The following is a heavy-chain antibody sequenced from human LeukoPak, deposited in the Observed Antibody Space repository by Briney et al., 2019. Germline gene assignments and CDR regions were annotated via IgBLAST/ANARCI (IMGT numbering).Heavy chain of an antibody. V-gene: IGHV4-39*07. CDR3: ARQHYYESFFDY. J-gene: IGHJ4*02. CDR2: AYYSGST. CDR1: GGSISTNNHY. Sequence: SETLSLTCGVSGGSISTNNHYWGWIRQPPGKGLEWMGSAYYSGSTYYNPSLKSRVSISVDTSKNQFSLNVSSVTAADTAVYFCARQHYYESFFDYWGQGVLVTVSS. D-gene: IGHD3-22*01.